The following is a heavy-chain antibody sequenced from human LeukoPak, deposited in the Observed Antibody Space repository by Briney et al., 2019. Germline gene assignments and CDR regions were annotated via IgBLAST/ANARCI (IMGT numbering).Heavy chain of an antibody. Sequence: GGSLRLSCAASGSTFSSYFSSYAMSWVRQAPGKGLEWVSGISGSGGSTYYTDSVKGRFTISRDNSRNTLYLQMTSLRAEDTAAYYCAKGDSNFGSGSWYFDYWGQGTLVTVSS. CDR1: GSTFSSYFSSYA. CDR3: AKGDSNFGSGSWYFDY. CDR2: ISGSGGST. J-gene: IGHJ4*02. D-gene: IGHD3-10*01. V-gene: IGHV3-23*01.